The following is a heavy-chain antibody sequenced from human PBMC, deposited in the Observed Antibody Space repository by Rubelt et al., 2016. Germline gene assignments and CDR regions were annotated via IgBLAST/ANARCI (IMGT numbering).Heavy chain of an antibody. CDR3: IKGARADYDGLYDAFAI. J-gene: IGHJ3*02. CDR2: ISNNGDRT. Sequence: PGEGLEYVSGISNNGDRTYYTDSVKSRFTISRDNSKNTLYLQMSSLRAEDTAVYYCIKGARADYDGLYDAFAIWGQGTMVTVSS. V-gene: IGHV3-64D*09. D-gene: IGHD4-23*01.